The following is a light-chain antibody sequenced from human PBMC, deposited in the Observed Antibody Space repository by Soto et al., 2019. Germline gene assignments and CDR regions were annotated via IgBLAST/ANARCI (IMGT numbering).Light chain of an antibody. J-gene: IGKJ3*01. Sequence: IQLTQSPSSLSASVGARVTITCRASQGIINYLAWYQQKPGKAPKLLIYGASTLQSGVPSRFGGSGSGTDFTLTVSSLQPQDFATYCGQQLFIYPPTFGPGPKVDIK. CDR3: QQLFIYPPT. CDR2: GAS. V-gene: IGKV1-9*01. CDR1: QGIINY.